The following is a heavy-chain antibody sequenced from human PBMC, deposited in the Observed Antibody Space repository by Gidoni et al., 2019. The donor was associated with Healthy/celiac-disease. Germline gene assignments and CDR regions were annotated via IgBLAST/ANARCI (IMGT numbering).Heavy chain of an antibody. J-gene: IGHJ1*01. CDR1: GCPISSGGFS. V-gene: IGHV4-31*03. Sequence: QVQLQESGPGLVKPSQTLSLTCTVSGCPISSGGFSCSWIHHHPGKGLEWIGYIYYSGSTYYNPSLKSRVTISVDTSKNQFSLKLSSVTAADTAVYYCARTYYYDSSGYYLQYFQHWGQGTLVTVSS. D-gene: IGHD3-22*01. CDR2: IYYSGST. CDR3: ARTYYYDSSGYYLQYFQH.